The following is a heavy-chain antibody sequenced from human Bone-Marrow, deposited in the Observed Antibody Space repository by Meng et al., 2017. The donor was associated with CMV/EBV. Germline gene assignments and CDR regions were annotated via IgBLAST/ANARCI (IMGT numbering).Heavy chain of an antibody. D-gene: IGHD6-6*01. CDR2: ISSSSSYI. V-gene: IGHV3-21*04. CDR3: AKGGQLASYYYYGMDV. Sequence: GESLKISCAASGFTFSSYSMNWVRQAPGKGLEWVSSISSSSSYIYYADSVKGRFTISRDNAKNSLYLQMNSLRAEDTALYYCAKGGQLASYYYYGMDVWGQGTTVTVSS. CDR1: GFTFSSYS. J-gene: IGHJ6*02.